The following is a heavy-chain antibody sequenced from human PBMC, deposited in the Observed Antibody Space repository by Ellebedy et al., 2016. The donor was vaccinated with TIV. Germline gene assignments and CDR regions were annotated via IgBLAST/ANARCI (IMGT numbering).Heavy chain of an antibody. J-gene: IGHJ2*01. V-gene: IGHV3-53*01. CDR1: GFSVSNHY. CDR2: IYSGGDK. D-gene: IGHD1-1*01. Sequence: PGGSLRLSCAVSGFSVSNHYMSWVRQGTGKGLEWVSGIYSGGDKYYADSVRGRFTISRDRSKNTLYLQMDSLRAEDTAVYYCAKESTTGATWYFDLWGRGTLVTVSS. CDR3: AKESTTGATWYFDL.